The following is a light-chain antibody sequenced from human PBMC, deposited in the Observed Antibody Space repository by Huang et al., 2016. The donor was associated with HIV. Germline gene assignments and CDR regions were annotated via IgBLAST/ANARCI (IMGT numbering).Light chain of an antibody. CDR2: KAS. CDR3: QQYSSYSLLT. CDR1: QSISSW. Sequence: DIQMTQSPSTLSASVGDRVTITCRASQSISSWLAWYLQKPGKAPKLLFYKASILESGVPPRFSGSGSGTEFTLTISSLEPDDFATYYCQQYSSYSLLTFGGGTKVEIK. J-gene: IGKJ4*01. V-gene: IGKV1-5*03.